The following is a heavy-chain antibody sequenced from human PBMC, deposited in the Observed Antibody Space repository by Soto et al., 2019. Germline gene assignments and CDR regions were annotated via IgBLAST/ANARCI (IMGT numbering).Heavy chain of an antibody. J-gene: IGHJ6*02. CDR2: ITSGGSTI. V-gene: IGHV3-48*03. D-gene: IGHD4-17*01. Sequence: GGSLRLSCAASGFTFSSYEMNWVRQAPGKGLEWVSYITSGGSTIYYADSVKGRFTISRENAKNSLYLQMNSLRAEDTAVYYCARVGTTPPYYYYYGMDVWGQGTTVTVSS. CDR1: GFTFSSYE. CDR3: ARVGTTPPYYYYYGMDV.